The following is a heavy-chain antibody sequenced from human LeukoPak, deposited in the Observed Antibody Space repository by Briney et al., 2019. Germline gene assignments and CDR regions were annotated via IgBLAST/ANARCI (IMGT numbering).Heavy chain of an antibody. CDR3: ARGDTAMVTWGSYYFDY. D-gene: IGHD5-18*01. Sequence: GSLRLSCAASGFTFDDYGMSWVRQAPGKGLEWVSGINWNGGSTGYADSVKGRFTISRDNAKNSLYLQMNSLRAEDTALYYCARGDTAMVTWGSYYFDYWGQGTLVTVSS. CDR2: INWNGGST. J-gene: IGHJ4*02. CDR1: GFTFDDYG. V-gene: IGHV3-20*04.